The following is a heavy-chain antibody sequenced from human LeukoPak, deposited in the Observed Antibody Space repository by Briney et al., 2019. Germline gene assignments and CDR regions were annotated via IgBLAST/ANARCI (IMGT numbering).Heavy chain of an antibody. J-gene: IGHJ5*02. CDR3: ARDGRKVIAAAFWFDP. CDR2: IIPIFGTA. D-gene: IGHD6-13*01. Sequence: SVKVSCKASGGTFSSYAISWVRQAPGQGLEWMGRIIPIFGTANYAQKFQGRVTITTDESTSTVYMELSSLRSEDTAVYYCARDGRKVIAAAFWFDPWGQGTLVTVSS. V-gene: IGHV1-69*05. CDR1: GGTFSSYA.